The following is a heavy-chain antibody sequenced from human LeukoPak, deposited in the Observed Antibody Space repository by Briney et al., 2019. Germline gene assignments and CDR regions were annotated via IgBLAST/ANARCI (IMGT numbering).Heavy chain of an antibody. V-gene: IGHV4-59*01. Sequence: SETLSLTCTVSGGSISSYYWSWIRQPPGKGLEWIGYIYYSGSTNYNPSLKSRVTISVDTSKNQFSLKLSSVTAADTAVYYCARVISYYGPCDYWGQGTLVTVSS. D-gene: IGHD1-26*01. CDR3: ARVISYYGPCDY. J-gene: IGHJ4*02. CDR1: GGSISSYY. CDR2: IYYSGST.